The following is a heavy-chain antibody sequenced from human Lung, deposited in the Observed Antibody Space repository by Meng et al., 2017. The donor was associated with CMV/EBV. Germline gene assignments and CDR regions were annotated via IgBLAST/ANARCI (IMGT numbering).Heavy chain of an antibody. Sequence: VQVRGWGPALVRPSETLSLTCAVSGDSITNHNWWAWVRQPPGKGLEWIGEIPHRGSSAYNPSLKSRVSMSIDKSKNQFSLKLTSVTAADTAVYHCLRRSGGSVWGQGTLVTVSS. CDR3: LRRSGGSV. CDR1: GDSITNHNW. J-gene: IGHJ1*01. CDR2: IPHRGSS. V-gene: IGHV4-4*02. D-gene: IGHD3-10*01.